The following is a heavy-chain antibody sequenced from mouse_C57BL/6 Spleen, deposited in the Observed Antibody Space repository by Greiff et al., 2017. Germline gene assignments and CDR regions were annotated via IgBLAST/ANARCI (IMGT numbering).Heavy chain of an antibody. J-gene: IGHJ1*03. CDR3: AREGDDHWDFDV. CDR2: ISYDGSN. D-gene: IGHD2-3*01. V-gene: IGHV3-6*01. CDR1: GYSITSGYY. Sequence: EVQLQQSGPGLVKPSQSLSLTCSVTGYSITSGYYWNWIRQFPGNKLEWMGYISYDGSNNYNPSLKNRISITRDTSKNPIFLKLHTVTTENTATYYCAREGDDHWDFDVWGTGTTVTVSS.